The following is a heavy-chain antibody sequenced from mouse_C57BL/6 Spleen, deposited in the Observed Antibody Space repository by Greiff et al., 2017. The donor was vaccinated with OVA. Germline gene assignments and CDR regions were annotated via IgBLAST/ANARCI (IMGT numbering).Heavy chain of an antibody. D-gene: IGHD2-4*01. CDR1: GYTFTSYW. V-gene: IGHV1-61*01. CDR2: IYPSDSET. CDR3: ARSGDYDGVYYCDY. Sequence: QVQLQQPGAELVRPGSSVKLSCKASGYTFTSYWMDWVKQRPGQGLEWIGNIYPSDSETHYNQKFKDKATLTVDKSSSTAYMQLSSRTSEDSAVYYCARSGDYDGVYYCDYWGQGTTLTVSS. J-gene: IGHJ2*01.